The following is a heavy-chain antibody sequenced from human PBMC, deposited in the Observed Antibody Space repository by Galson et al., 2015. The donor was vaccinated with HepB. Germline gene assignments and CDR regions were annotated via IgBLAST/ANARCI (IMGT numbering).Heavy chain of an antibody. J-gene: IGHJ4*02. CDR1: GFNFDNYA. V-gene: IGHV3-23*01. CDR2: ISSSGDST. D-gene: IGHD4-17*01. CDR3: ARVPAYGDFIPRYFDS. Sequence: SLRLSCAASGFNFDNYAMSWVRQGPGKGLHWVSGISSSGDSTYYADSVKGRFTISRDNSKNTVSLQMNSLTVEDAAVYYCARVPAYGDFIPRYFDSWGQGTLVTVPS.